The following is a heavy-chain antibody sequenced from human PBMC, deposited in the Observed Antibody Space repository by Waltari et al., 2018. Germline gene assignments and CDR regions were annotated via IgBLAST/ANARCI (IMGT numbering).Heavy chain of an antibody. CDR3: ARGESVGAASGLDC. CDR2: IHYSGST. CDR1: GGSIISGRYY. J-gene: IGHJ4*02. V-gene: IGHV4-39*07. Sequence: QLQLQESGPGLVKPSETLSLTCTVSGGSIISGRYYWGWIRQPPGEGLEWIGSIHYSGSTYFNPSLKSRVTISVDTSKNQFSLKLSSVTAADTAVYYCARGESVGAASGLDCWGQGTLVTVSS. D-gene: IGHD2-15*01.